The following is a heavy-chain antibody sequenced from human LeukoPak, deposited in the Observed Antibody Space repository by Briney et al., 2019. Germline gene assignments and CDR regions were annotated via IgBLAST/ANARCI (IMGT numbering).Heavy chain of an antibody. CDR3: GIRDTSDYYVF. V-gene: IGHV3-23*01. CDR1: GFTVMTYA. Sequence: GGSLRLSCTGPGFTVMTYAFSWVRQAPGKGLEWVSATRSNGVTYYADSVKGRFTISRDNSKNALYLQMNGLRADDTAVYYCGIRDTSDYYVFWGQGTLVTVSS. D-gene: IGHD3-22*01. J-gene: IGHJ4*02. CDR2: TRSNGVT.